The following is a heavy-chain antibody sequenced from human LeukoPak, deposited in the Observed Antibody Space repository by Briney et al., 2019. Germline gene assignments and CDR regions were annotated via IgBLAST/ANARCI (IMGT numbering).Heavy chain of an antibody. D-gene: IGHD1-1*01. V-gene: IGHV3-23*01. CDR3: AKGQELDDGVFDS. CDR1: GXTFSRIA. CDR2: IRSNGDTA. J-gene: IGHJ4*02. Sequence: PGGSLRLSCAASGXTFSRIAMTWVRQAPGKGLEWVWTIRSNGDTAYNADSVRGRFAISRDNSKNALFLQMNSLRVEDTAIYYCAKGQELDDGVFDSWGQGTLVTVSS.